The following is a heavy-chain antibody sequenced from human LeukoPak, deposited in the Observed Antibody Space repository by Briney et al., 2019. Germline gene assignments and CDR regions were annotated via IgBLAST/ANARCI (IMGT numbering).Heavy chain of an antibody. V-gene: IGHV3-30*04. J-gene: IGHJ4*02. Sequence: GGSLRLSCAASGFAFSSYAIHWVRQAPGKGLEWVAVISYDGSNKYYADSVKGRFTISRDNSKNTLYLQMNSLRAEDTAVYYCASCSGGSCYLDYWGQGTLVTVSS. D-gene: IGHD2-15*01. CDR2: ISYDGSNK. CDR3: ASCSGGSCYLDY. CDR1: GFAFSSYA.